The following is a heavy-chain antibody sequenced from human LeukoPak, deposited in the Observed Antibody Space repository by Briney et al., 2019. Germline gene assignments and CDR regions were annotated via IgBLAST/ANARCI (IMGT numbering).Heavy chain of an antibody. CDR3: ARSAAAGTPRSDYGWFDP. V-gene: IGHV3-21*01. CDR2: ISTSSSYI. J-gene: IGHJ5*02. Sequence: PGGSLRLSCAASGFTFSSYNMKWVRQAPGKGLEWVSSISTSSSYIYYADSVKGRFTISRDNAKNSLNLQMNSLRAEDTAVYYCARSAAAGTPRSDYGWFDPWGQGTLVTVSS. D-gene: IGHD6-13*01. CDR1: GFTFSSYN.